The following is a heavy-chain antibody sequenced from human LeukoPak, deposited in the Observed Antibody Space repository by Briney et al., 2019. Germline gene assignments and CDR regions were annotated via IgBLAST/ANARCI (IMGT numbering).Heavy chain of an antibody. J-gene: IGHJ3*02. CDR2: IYHSGST. D-gene: IGHD2-15*01. CDR1: GGSISSSSYY. V-gene: IGHV4-39*07. Sequence: SETLSLTCTVSGGSISSSSYYWGWIRQPPGKGLEWIGSIYHSGSTYYNPSLKSRVTIAVETSKNQFSLKLSSVTAADTAVYYCAKPLGYCSGGSCYSFIAFDIWGQGTMVTVSS. CDR3: AKPLGYCSGGSCYSFIAFDI.